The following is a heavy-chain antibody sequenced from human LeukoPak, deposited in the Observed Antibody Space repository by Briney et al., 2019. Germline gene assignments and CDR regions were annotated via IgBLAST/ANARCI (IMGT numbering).Heavy chain of an antibody. CDR3: ARIKYGSGTYYFDY. CDR2: IYSGGST. J-gene: IGHJ4*02. D-gene: IGHD3-10*01. V-gene: IGHV3-66*01. Sequence: GGSLRLFCAASGFTVSSNYMSWVRQAPGKGLEWVSVIYSGGSTYYADSVKGRFTIPRDNSKSTLYLQMNSLRAEDTAVYYCARIKYGSGTYYFDYWGQGTLVTVSS. CDR1: GFTVSSNY.